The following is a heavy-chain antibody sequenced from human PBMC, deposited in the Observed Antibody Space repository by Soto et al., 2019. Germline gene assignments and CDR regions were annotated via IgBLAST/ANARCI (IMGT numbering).Heavy chain of an antibody. Sequence: GALRLAGAASGLTFNSYWMSWVREAPGKGLEWVAKIKQDGSEKYYVDSVKGRFTISRDNAKNSLYLQMNSLRAEDTAAYYCARSDSRGYYGPNFQHWGQGTLVTVSS. CDR1: GLTFNSYW. CDR3: ARSDSRGYYGPNFQH. D-gene: IGHD3-22*01. V-gene: IGHV3-7*01. J-gene: IGHJ1*01. CDR2: IKQDGSEK.